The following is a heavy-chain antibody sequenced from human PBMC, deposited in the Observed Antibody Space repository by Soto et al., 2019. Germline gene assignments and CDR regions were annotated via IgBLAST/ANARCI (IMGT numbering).Heavy chain of an antibody. V-gene: IGHV4-31*03. CDR3: ARDKRNWNPEIYYYYGMDV. J-gene: IGHJ6*02. CDR1: GGSISSGGYY. CDR2: IYYSGST. Sequence: SETLSLTCTVSGGSISSGGYYWSWIRQHPGKGLEWIGYIYYSGSTYYNPSLKSRVTISVDTSKNQFSLKLSSVTAADTAEYYCARDKRNWNPEIYYYYGMDVWGQGTTVTVSS. D-gene: IGHD1-1*01.